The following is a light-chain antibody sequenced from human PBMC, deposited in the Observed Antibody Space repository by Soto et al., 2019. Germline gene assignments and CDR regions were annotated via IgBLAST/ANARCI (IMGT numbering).Light chain of an antibody. CDR2: AAF. Sequence: DIQMTQSPSSVSASVGDRVTISCRASEDINIRLAWYQQKPGNAPKLLIYAAFILQSGVPSRFSGYGSGTDFTLSISSLQPEDFATYHCQQADSFPITFGQGTRLEIK. CDR1: EDINIR. J-gene: IGKJ5*01. CDR3: QQADSFPIT. V-gene: IGKV1-12*01.